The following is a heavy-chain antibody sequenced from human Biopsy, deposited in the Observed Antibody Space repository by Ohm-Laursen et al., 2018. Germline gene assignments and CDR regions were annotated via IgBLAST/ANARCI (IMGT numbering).Heavy chain of an antibody. J-gene: IGHJ1*01. V-gene: IGHV3-7*01. D-gene: IGHD6-19*01. Sequence: SLRLSCAASGFSLSSFWMSWVRQAPGKGLEWVANIKQDGSDKGYVDSVKGRFTISRDNAKNSLYLQMNSLRAEDTAVYYCAREDGSGWSGSEYLQLWGQGTLVTVSS. CDR1: GFSLSSFW. CDR2: IKQDGSDK. CDR3: AREDGSGWSGSEYLQL.